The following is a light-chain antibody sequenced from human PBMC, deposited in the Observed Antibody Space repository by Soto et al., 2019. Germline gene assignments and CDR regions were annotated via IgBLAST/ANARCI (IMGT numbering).Light chain of an antibody. V-gene: IGKV3D-15*01. Sequence: EIVMTQSPGTLSVSPGERATLSCGASQSVSSNLAWYQQKPAQAPRLLIYGASTRATGIPARFSGSGFGTEFTLTISSLQSEDFAVYYCQQYHNWVTFGGGTKVEIK. CDR3: QQYHNWVT. J-gene: IGKJ4*01. CDR2: GAS. CDR1: QSVSSN.